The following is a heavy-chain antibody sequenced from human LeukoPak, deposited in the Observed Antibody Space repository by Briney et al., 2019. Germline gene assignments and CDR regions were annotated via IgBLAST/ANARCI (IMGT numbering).Heavy chain of an antibody. V-gene: IGHV3-23*01. D-gene: IGHD4-17*01. J-gene: IGHJ6*03. Sequence: GGTLRLSCAASGFTFSSYGMSWVRQAPGKGLEWVSAISGSGGSTYYADSVKGRFTISRDNSKNTLYLQMNSLRAEDTAVYYCARIYYGDYKVYYYYYMDVWGKGTTVTISS. CDR1: GFTFSSYG. CDR3: ARIYYGDYKVYYYYYMDV. CDR2: ISGSGGST.